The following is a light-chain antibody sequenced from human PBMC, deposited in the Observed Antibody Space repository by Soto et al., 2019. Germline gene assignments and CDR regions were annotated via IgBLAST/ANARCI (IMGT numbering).Light chain of an antibody. Sequence: EIVLTQSPGTLSLSPGERATLSCRASQTVSSNYLAWYQQKPGQGPRLLIYGASIRATGIPDRFSGSGSGTDFTLTISRLEPEDFAVYYCQQYGSSRTWTFGQGTKVEIK. CDR1: QTVSSNY. J-gene: IGKJ1*01. CDR2: GAS. V-gene: IGKV3-20*01. CDR3: QQYGSSRTWT.